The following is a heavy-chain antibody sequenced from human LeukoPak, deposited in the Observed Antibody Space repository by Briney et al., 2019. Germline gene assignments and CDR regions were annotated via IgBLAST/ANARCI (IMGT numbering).Heavy chain of an antibody. Sequence: ASVKVSCKASGYTFTSYYMHWVRQAPGQGLEWMGIINPSGGSTSYAQKFQGRVTMTRDTSTSTVYMELSSLRSEDTAVYYCAKAVAGPPGQYYFDYWGQGTLVTVSS. D-gene: IGHD6-19*01. V-gene: IGHV1-46*01. J-gene: IGHJ4*02. CDR2: INPSGGST. CDR3: AKAVAGPPGQYYFDY. CDR1: GYTFTSYY.